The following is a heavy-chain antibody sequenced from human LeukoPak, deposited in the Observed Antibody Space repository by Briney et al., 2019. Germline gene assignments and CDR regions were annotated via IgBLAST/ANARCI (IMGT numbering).Heavy chain of an antibody. CDR2: ISYDGSNK. CDR1: GFTFSSYG. V-gene: IGHV3-30*18. J-gene: IGHJ3*02. Sequence: GGSLRLSCAASGFTFSSYGMHWVRQAPGKGLEWVAVISYDGSNKYYADSVKGRFTISRDNSKNTLYLQMNSLRAEDTAVYYCAKFPTVTTRGPAFDIWGQGTMVTVSP. D-gene: IGHD4-17*01. CDR3: AKFPTVTTRGPAFDI.